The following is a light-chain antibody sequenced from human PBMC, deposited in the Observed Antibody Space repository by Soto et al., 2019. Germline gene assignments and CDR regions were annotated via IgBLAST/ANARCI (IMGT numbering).Light chain of an antibody. V-gene: IGLV2-14*01. CDR2: GVS. Sequence: QSALTQPASVSGSPGQSITISCTGTSSDVGSYNYVSWYQQHPGKAPKLMIHGVSNRPSGVSNRFSGSKSGNTASLTISGLQAEDEADYYCSSFTSSRAYVFGTGTQLTVL. J-gene: IGLJ1*01. CDR3: SSFTSSRAYV. CDR1: SSDVGSYNY.